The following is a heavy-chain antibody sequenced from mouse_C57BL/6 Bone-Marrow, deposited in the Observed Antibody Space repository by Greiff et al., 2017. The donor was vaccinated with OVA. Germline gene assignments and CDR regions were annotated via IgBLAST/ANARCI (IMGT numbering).Heavy chain of an antibody. CDR2: ISSGSSTI. CDR1: GFTFSDYG. D-gene: IGHD1-1*01. CDR3: ARRYGSLHYYAMDY. J-gene: IGHJ4*01. V-gene: IGHV5-17*01. Sequence: DVMLVESGGGLVKPGGSLKLSCAASGFTFSDYGMHWVRQAPEKGLEWVAYISSGSSTIYYADTVKGRFTISRDNAKNTLFLQMTSLRSEDTAMYYCARRYGSLHYYAMDYWGQGTSVTVSS.